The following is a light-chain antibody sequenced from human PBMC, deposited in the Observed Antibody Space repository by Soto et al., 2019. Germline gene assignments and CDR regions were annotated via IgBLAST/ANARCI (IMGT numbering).Light chain of an antibody. Sequence: IVMTQSPDSLAVSLGERATINCKSSQSVLYSSNNKNYLAWYQQKPGQPPKLLIYWASTRESGVPDRFSGSGSETDFTLTISSLQAEDVAVYYCQQYYSPPLTFGGGTKVEIK. CDR1: QSVLYSSNNKNY. J-gene: IGKJ4*01. CDR3: QQYYSPPLT. CDR2: WAS. V-gene: IGKV4-1*01.